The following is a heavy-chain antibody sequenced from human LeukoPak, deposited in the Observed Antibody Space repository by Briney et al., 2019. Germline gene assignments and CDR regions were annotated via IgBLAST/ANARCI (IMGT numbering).Heavy chain of an antibody. D-gene: IGHD3-16*01. J-gene: IGHJ3*02. CDR2: ISGSGENT. CDR1: GFTFSRYA. Sequence: GGSLRLSCAASGFTFSRYAMSWVRQAPGKGLEWVSAISGSGENTFYADSVKGRFTISRDNSKNTLYLQMNSLRAEGTAVYYCASSQTYYDYVWGSYGAFDIWGQGTMVTVSS. CDR3: ASSQTYYDYVWGSYGAFDI. V-gene: IGHV3-23*01.